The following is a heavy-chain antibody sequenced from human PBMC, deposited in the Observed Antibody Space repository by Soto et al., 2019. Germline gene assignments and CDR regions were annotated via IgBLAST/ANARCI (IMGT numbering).Heavy chain of an antibody. Sequence: SQTLSLTCTVSGGSISSYYWSWIRQPPGKGLEWIGYIYYSGSTNYNPSLKSRVTISVDTSKNQFSLKLSSVTAADTAVYYCAGGSYYDFWSGAFDYWGQGTLVTVSS. CDR2: IYYSGST. J-gene: IGHJ4*02. CDR1: GGSISSYY. V-gene: IGHV4-59*01. D-gene: IGHD3-3*01. CDR3: AGGSYYDFWSGAFDY.